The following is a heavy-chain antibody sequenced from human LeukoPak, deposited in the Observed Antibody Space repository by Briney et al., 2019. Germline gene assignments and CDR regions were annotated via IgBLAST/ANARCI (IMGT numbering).Heavy chain of an antibody. CDR3: VRAARDYYYYGMDV. D-gene: IGHD2-15*01. CDR1: GYTFTSYG. CDR2: ISAYNGNT. V-gene: IGHV1-18*01. Sequence: ASVKVSCKASGYTFTSYGISWVRQAPGRGLEWMGWISAYNGNTNYAQKLQGRVTMTTDTSTSTAYMELRSLRSDDTAVYYCVRAARDYYYYGMDVWGQGTTVTVSS. J-gene: IGHJ6*02.